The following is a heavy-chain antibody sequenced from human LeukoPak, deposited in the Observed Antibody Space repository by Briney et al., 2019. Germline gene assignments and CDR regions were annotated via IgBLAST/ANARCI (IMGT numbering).Heavy chain of an antibody. V-gene: IGHV3-53*04. J-gene: IGHJ5*02. Sequence: GGSLTLSCGASGFTVNSNYMAWVRQAPGKGLEWVAFIYGGGSTHYSESVRGRFTISRHNSNNTLSLQMGSLRPEDTGVYYCARDLCSCSGGECYEYKWFDPWGQGTLVTVSS. CDR1: GFTVNSNY. CDR3: ARDLCSCSGGECYEYKWFDP. D-gene: IGHD2-21*01. CDR2: IYGGGST.